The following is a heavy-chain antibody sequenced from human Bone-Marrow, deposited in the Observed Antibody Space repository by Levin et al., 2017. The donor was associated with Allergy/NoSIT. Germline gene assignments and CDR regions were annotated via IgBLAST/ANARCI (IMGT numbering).Heavy chain of an antibody. CDR1: GYTFTSYH. V-gene: IGHV1-8*01. D-gene: IGHD2-15*01. J-gene: IGHJ5*02. CDR2: INPNSGDT. CDR3: ARGDCYSGSCYGPDWFDP. Sequence: VASVKVSCKTSGYTFTSYHVYWVRQAPGQGLEWMGYINPNSGDTGYAQKFQGRVTLTRNSSINTAYMELSGLRSEDTAMYYCARGDCYSGSCYGPDWFDPWGQGTQVTVSS.